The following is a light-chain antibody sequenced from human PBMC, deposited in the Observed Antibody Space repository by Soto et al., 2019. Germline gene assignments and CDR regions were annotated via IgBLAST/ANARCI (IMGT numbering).Light chain of an antibody. Sequence: QSALTQPPSASGSPGQSVTISCTGTSSDVGGYDFVSWYQQHPGKAPKLVIYEVTRRPSGVPDRFSGSKSGNTASLTVSGLQAEDEAVYYCSSYAGSTIFGGGTKPTVL. CDR1: SSDVGGYDF. V-gene: IGLV2-8*01. CDR2: EVT. CDR3: SSYAGSTI. J-gene: IGLJ2*01.